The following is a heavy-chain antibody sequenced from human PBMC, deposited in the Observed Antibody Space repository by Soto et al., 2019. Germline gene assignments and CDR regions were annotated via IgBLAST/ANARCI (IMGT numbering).Heavy chain of an antibody. CDR3: ALSEYDILSGFDP. V-gene: IGHV4-31*03. CDR2: IYYSGST. J-gene: IGHJ5*02. Sequence: QVQLQESGPGLVKPSQTLSLTCTVSGGSISSGGYYWSWIRQHPGKGLEWIGYIYYSGSTYYNPSLTSRVTISVDTSKNQFSLKLSSVTAADTAVYYCALSEYDILSGFDPWGQGTLVTVSS. D-gene: IGHD3-9*01. CDR1: GGSISSGGYY.